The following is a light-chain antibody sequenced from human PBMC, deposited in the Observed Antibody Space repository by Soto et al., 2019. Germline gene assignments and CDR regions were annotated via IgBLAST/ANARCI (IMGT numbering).Light chain of an antibody. V-gene: IGKV3-20*01. Sequence: EIVLTQSPGTLYLSPGERATISCRASQRFSRSYLAWYQQKPGQAPRLLIYGASNRATGIPDRFSGSGSGTDFTLTIIRLEPEDLAVYYCQQYGSAPAWTFGQGTKVEIK. CDR3: QQYGSAPAWT. CDR1: QRFSRSY. CDR2: GAS. J-gene: IGKJ1*01.